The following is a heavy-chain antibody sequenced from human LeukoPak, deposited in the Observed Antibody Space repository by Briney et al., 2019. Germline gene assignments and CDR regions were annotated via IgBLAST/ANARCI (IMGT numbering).Heavy chain of an antibody. J-gene: IGHJ4*02. D-gene: IGHD6-6*01. V-gene: IGHV4-39*01. Sequence: SETLSLTCTVSGGSISSSSYYWGWVRQPPGKGLEWIVSIYYSGSTYYNPSLKSRVTISVDTSKNQFSLKLSSVTAADTAVYYCARHGFPTQYSSSSRYYFDYWGQGTLVTVSS. CDR3: ARHGFPTQYSSSSRYYFDY. CDR1: GGSISSSSYY. CDR2: IYYSGST.